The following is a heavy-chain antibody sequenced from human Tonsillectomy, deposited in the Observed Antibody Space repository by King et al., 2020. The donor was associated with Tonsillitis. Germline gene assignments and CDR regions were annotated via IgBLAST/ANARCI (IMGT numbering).Heavy chain of an antibody. CDR2: ISGSCGST. J-gene: IGHJ4*02. CDR3: AKAHQGSSWYGVEDC. V-gene: IGHV3-23*04. Sequence: VQLVESGGGLVQPGGSLRLSCAVSGFTFSSFAMSWVRQGPGKGLEWVLLISGSCGSTYYAASVKGRLTIPRDNSTGTLYLQMNSLRVDDTAVYYCAKAHQGSSWYGVEDCWGQGTLVTVSS. D-gene: IGHD6-13*01. CDR1: GFTFSSFA.